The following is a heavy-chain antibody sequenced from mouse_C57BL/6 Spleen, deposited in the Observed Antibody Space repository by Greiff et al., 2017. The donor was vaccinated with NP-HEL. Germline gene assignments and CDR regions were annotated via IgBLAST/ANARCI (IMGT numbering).Heavy chain of an antibody. J-gene: IGHJ2*01. D-gene: IGHD4-1*01. CDR1: GYSFTDYN. V-gene: IGHV1-39*01. CDR3: ARGDWDDY. Sequence: VQLKESGPELVKPGASVKISCKASGYSFTDYNMNWVKQSNGKSLEWIGVINPNYGTTSYNQKFKGKATLTVDHSSSTAYKQRNSRTSEDSAVYDCARGDWDDYWGPGTTLTVSS. CDR2: INPNYGTT.